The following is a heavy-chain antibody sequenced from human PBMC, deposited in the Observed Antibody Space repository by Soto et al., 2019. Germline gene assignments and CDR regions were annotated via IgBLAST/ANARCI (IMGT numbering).Heavy chain of an antibody. CDR3: ARDLSHTSSGLYNWFDP. V-gene: IGHV4-31*03. D-gene: IGHD6-19*01. CDR1: GGSISSGGYY. J-gene: IGHJ5*02. CDR2: IYYSGST. Sequence: QVQLQESGPGLVKPSQTLSLTCTVSGGSISSGGYYWSWIRQHPGKGLEWIGYIYYSGSTYYNPSLKSRVTISVDTSKNQFSLKLSSVTAADTAVYYCARDLSHTSSGLYNWFDPWGQGTLVTVSS.